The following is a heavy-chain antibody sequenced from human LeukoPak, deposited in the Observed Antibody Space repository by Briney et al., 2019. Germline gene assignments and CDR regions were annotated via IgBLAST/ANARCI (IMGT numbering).Heavy chain of an antibody. CDR2: IYHSGST. CDR3: ARLVPGFDP. J-gene: IGHJ5*02. V-gene: IGHV4-38-2*01. D-gene: IGHD2-2*01. Sequence: PSETLSLNCAVSGYSISSGYYWGWIRQPPGKGLEWIGSIYHSGSTYYNPSLKSRVTISVDTSKNQFSLKLSSVTAADTAVYYCARLVPGFDPWGQGTLVTVSS. CDR1: GYSISSGYY.